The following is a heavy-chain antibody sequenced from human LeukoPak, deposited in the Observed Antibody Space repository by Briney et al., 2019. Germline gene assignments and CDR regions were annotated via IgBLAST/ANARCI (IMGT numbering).Heavy chain of an antibody. CDR3: VRERNNFWSGHHSIFDS. Sequence: GGSLRLSCAASGFTFSDHWMHWVRQAPGKGLVWLSRINNDGSSTIYADSVKGRFTFSRDNAENTLFLEMSSLRVEDTAVYYCVRERNNFWSGHHSIFDSWGQGTLVTVSS. CDR2: INNDGSST. CDR1: GFTFSDHW. D-gene: IGHD3-3*01. J-gene: IGHJ4*02. V-gene: IGHV3-74*01.